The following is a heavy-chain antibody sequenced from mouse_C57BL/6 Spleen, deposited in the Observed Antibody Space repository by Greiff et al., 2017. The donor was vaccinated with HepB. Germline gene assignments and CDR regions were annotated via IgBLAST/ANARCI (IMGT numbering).Heavy chain of an antibody. Sequence: VKLVESGPGLVQPSQSLSITCTVSGFSLTSYGVHWVRQSPGKGLEWLGVIWSGGSTDYNAAFISRLSISKDNSKSQVFFKMNSLQADDTAIYYCARNREYYYGSSSYAMDYWGQGTSVTVSS. CDR3: ARNREYYYGSSSYAMDY. D-gene: IGHD1-1*01. V-gene: IGHV2-2*01. CDR2: IWSGGST. CDR1: GFSLTSYG. J-gene: IGHJ4*01.